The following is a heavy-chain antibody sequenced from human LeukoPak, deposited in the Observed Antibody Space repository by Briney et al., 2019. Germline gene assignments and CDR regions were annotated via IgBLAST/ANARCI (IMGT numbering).Heavy chain of an antibody. V-gene: IGHV4-61*02. D-gene: IGHD1-7*01. Sequence: PSETLSLTCTVSGGSISSGSYYWSWIRQPAGKGLEWIGRIYTSGSTNYNPSLKSRVTISVDTFKNQFSLKLSSVTAADTAVYYCARKRAGTKNWFDPWGQGTLVTVSS. CDR2: IYTSGST. CDR3: ARKRAGTKNWFDP. J-gene: IGHJ5*02. CDR1: GGSISSGSYY.